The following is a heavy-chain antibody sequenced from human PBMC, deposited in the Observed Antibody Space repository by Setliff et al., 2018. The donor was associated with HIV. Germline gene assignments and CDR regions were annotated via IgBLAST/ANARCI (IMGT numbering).Heavy chain of an antibody. CDR2: INHSGST. Sequence: PSETLSLTCAVSGGSFSIYYWSWIRQPPGKGLEWIGEINHSGSTNYNPSLKSRVTISLDTSKNQFSLNLKSVTAADTAVYYCARHRDPPGTSWIFYYYYMDLWGGGTTVTVSS. V-gene: IGHV4-34*01. CDR1: GGSFSIYY. J-gene: IGHJ6*03. D-gene: IGHD2-2*01. CDR3: ARHRDPPGTSWIFYYYYMDL.